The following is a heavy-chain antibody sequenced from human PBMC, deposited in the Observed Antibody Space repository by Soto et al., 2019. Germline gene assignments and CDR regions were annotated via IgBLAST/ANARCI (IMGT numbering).Heavy chain of an antibody. V-gene: IGHV4-39*07. CDR2: IYYSGST. CDR3: ARERGYCSSTSCQIKGPDI. CDR1: GGSISSSSYY. D-gene: IGHD2-2*01. J-gene: IGHJ3*02. Sequence: SETLSLTCTVSGGSISSSSYYWGWIRQPPGKGLEWIGSIYYSGSTYYNPSLKSRVTISVDTSKNQFSLKLSSVTAADTAVYYCARERGYCSSTSCQIKGPDIWGQGTMVTVSS.